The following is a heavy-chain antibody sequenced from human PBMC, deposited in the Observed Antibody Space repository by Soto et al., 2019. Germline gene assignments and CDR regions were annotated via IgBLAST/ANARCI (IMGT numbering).Heavy chain of an antibody. D-gene: IGHD6-13*01. J-gene: IGHJ6*02. CDR2: IYSGGST. CDR3: AREVRDIAAAGTSHYYYGMDV. Sequence: GGSLRLSCAASGFTVSSNYMSWVRQAPGKGLEWVSVIYSGGSTYYADSVKGRFTISRHNSKNTLYLQMNSLRAEDTAVYSCAREVRDIAAAGTSHYYYGMDVWGQGTTVTVSS. CDR1: GFTVSSNY. V-gene: IGHV3-53*04.